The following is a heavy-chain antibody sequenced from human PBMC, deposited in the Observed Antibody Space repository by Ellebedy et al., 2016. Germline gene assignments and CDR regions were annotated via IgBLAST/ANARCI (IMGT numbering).Heavy chain of an antibody. Sequence: GGSLRLXXAGSGFTFDDYALHWVRQTPGKGLEWVSGISWNSAAIGYGESVKGRFTISRDSAKNYLYLQMNSLRPEDTAVYYCAKGTMDYLHHWGQGTSVTVSS. V-gene: IGHV3-9*01. J-gene: IGHJ4*02. CDR3: AKGTMDYLHH. CDR2: ISWNSAAI. CDR1: GFTFDDYA. D-gene: IGHD4/OR15-4a*01.